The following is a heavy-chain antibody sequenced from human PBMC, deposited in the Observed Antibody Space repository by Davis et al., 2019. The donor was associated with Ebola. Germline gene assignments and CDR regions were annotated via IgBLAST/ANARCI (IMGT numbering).Heavy chain of an antibody. CDR3: ARAPNYDVLTGTSSYYFDY. CDR1: GYTFISYG. V-gene: IGHV1-18*04. J-gene: IGHJ4*02. D-gene: IGHD3-9*01. CDR2: ISGFHTNT. Sequence: ASVQITCKSSGYTFISYGLVWVRQAPGLGLEWMGWISGFHTNTNFAQKFQGRVTVSKDTSTNTAYMDLRSLTSDDTAIYYCARAPNYDVLTGTSSYYFDYWGQGTLVTVSS.